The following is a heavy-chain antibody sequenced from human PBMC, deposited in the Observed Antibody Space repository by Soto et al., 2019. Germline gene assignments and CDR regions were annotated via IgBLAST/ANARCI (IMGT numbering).Heavy chain of an antibody. V-gene: IGHV3-48*02. D-gene: IGHD2-2*01. Sequence: EVQLVESGGGSVQPGESLRLSCAASGLTFSSYSMNWVRQAPGKGLEWVSYISSSSWNIYYADTVKGRFTISRDNAKNSLYLQMNSLRDEDTAVYYCARGPSAAAPLSDWYFDLWGRGTLVTVSS. J-gene: IGHJ2*01. CDR1: GLTFSSYS. CDR2: ISSSSWNI. CDR3: ARGPSAAAPLSDWYFDL.